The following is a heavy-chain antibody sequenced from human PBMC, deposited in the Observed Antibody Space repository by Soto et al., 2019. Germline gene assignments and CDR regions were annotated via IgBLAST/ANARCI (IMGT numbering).Heavy chain of an antibody. CDR1: GFTFSSYW. CDR3: AIRASYYDSSGYFDY. CDR2: INSDGRST. Sequence: GVSLRLSCAASGFTFSSYWLHWVRQAPGKGLVWVSRINSDGRSTSYADSVKGRFTISRDNAKNTLYLQMNSLRAEDTAVYYCAIRASYYDSSGYFDYWGQGT. J-gene: IGHJ4*02. V-gene: IGHV3-74*01. D-gene: IGHD3-22*01.